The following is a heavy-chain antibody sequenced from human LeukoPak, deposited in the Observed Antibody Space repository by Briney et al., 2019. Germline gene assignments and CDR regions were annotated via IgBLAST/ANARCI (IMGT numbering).Heavy chain of an antibody. CDR1: GGTFSSYA. D-gene: IGHD2-15*01. J-gene: IGHJ4*02. CDR2: SNANSGGT. Sequence: ASVKVSCKASGGTFSSYAISLVRLAPGQGLEWMGWSNANSGGTNYAQKFQGRVTMTRDTSISTAYMELSRLRSDDTAVYYCASPADCSGGSCYTSPTLDYWGQGTLVTVSS. V-gene: IGHV1-2*02. CDR3: ASPADCSGGSCYTSPTLDY.